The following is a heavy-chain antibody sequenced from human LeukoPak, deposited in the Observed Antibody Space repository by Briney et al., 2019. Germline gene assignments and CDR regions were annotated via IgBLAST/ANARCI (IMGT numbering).Heavy chain of an antibody. CDR1: GFTFSSYG. D-gene: IGHD3-3*01. J-gene: IGHJ6*03. Sequence: GGSLRLSCAASGFTFSSYGMHWVRQAPGKGLEWVAVIWYDGTNKYYADSVKGRFIISRDSSKNTLNLQMNNLRAEDTAVYYCAKDQEYYDFWTGGSYYHYYMDVWGKGTTVTVSS. V-gene: IGHV3-33*06. CDR3: AKDQEYYDFWTGGSYYHYYMDV. CDR2: IWYDGTNK.